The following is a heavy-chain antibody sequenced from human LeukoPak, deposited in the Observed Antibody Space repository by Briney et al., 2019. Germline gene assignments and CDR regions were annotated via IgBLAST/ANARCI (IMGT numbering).Heavy chain of an antibody. D-gene: IGHD1-1*01. Sequence: GGSLRLSCGASGFTLSSYSMEWVRQAPGKGLEWVSHINSGSSTIYYADSVKGRFTISRDNAGNSLYLQVNSLRAEDTAVYYCARVLLERPGIDSFDIWGQGTMVTVSS. V-gene: IGHV3-48*01. CDR3: ARVLLERPGIDSFDI. CDR2: INSGSSTI. J-gene: IGHJ3*02. CDR1: GFTLSSYS.